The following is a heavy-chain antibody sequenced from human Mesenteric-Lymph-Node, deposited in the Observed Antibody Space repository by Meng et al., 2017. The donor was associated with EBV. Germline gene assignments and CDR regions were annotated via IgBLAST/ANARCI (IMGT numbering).Heavy chain of an antibody. Sequence: EGRRWESGGGLVQPGGSLRFSGAASGFTFSSYAMSWVRQAPGKGLEWVSAISGSGGSTYYADSVKGRFTISRDNSKNTLYLQMNSLRAEDTAVYYCAKAPSRWSHFDYWGQGTLVTVSS. CDR2: ISGSGGST. CDR3: AKAPSRWSHFDY. V-gene: IGHV3-23*01. D-gene: IGHD6-13*01. CDR1: GFTFSSYA. J-gene: IGHJ4*02.